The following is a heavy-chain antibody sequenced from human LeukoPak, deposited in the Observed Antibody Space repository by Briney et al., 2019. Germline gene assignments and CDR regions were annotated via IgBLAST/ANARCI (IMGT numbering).Heavy chain of an antibody. Sequence: SETLSLTCAVYGGSFSGYYWSWIRQPPGKGLEWIGEINHSGSTNYNPSLKSRVTISVDTYKNQFSLKLSSVTAADTAVYYCARGTMTTVTYYFDYWGQGTLVTVSS. CDR3: ARGTMTTVTYYFDY. J-gene: IGHJ4*02. V-gene: IGHV4-34*01. CDR2: INHSGST. D-gene: IGHD4-17*01. CDR1: GGSFSGYY.